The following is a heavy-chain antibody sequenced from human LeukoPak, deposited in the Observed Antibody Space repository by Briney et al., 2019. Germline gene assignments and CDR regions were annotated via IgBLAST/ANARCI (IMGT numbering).Heavy chain of an antibody. D-gene: IGHD3-3*01. CDR2: INHSGST. J-gene: IGHJ4*02. Sequence: SEPLSLTCAVYGGSFSGYYWSWIRQPTGKGLEWIGEINHSGSTNYNPSLKSRVTISVDTSKNQFSLKLSSVTAADTAVYYCARGYDFWSGYYNYWGQGTLVTVSS. CDR1: GGSFSGYY. V-gene: IGHV4-34*01. CDR3: ARGYDFWSGYYNY.